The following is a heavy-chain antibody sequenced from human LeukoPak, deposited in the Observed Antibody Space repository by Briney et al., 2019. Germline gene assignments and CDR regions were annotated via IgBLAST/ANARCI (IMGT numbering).Heavy chain of an antibody. Sequence: GGSLRLSCAASRFTFSSYSMNWVRQAPGKGLEWVALISYDGTNYYYADSVRGRFTISRDNSKNTLYLQMDSLRAEDTAVYYCAKEIRGGSLLDPWGQGTLVTVSS. CDR1: RFTFSSYS. CDR3: AKEIRGGSLLDP. D-gene: IGHD4-23*01. CDR2: ISYDGTNY. J-gene: IGHJ5*02. V-gene: IGHV3-30*18.